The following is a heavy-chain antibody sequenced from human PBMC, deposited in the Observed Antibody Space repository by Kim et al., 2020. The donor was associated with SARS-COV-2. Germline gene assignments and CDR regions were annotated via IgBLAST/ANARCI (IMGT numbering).Heavy chain of an antibody. CDR2: ISGSGGST. CDR3: AKGLAYYYDSSGYYYFVY. D-gene: IGHD3-22*01. V-gene: IGHV3-23*01. Sequence: LSLTCAASGFTFSSYAMSWVRQAPGKGLEWVSAISGSGGSTYYADSVKGRFTISRDNSKNTLYLQMNSLRAEDTAVYYCAKGLAYYYDSSGYYYFVYWGQGTLVTVSS. CDR1: GFTFSSYA. J-gene: IGHJ4*02.